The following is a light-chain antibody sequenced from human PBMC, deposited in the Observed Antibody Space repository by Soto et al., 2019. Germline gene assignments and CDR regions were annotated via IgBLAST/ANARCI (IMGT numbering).Light chain of an antibody. CDR3: QTWGTGIRV. Sequence: QLVLTQPPYASASLGASVKLTCTLSSGHRNYAISWHQQQPGKGPRYLMKIDTYDTHTKGDVVPYRFSGSSSGAERYLTLSSLQSEDEADYYGQTWGTGIRVFGGGTKLTVL. V-gene: IGLV4-69*01. CDR1: SGHRNYA. J-gene: IGLJ3*02. CDR2: IDTYDTH.